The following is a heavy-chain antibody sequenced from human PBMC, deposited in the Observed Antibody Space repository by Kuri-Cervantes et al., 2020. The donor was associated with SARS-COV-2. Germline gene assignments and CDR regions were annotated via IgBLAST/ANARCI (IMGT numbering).Heavy chain of an antibody. V-gene: IGHV3-11*04. CDR3: AREHSSSLFFYYYYYMDV. CDR2: ISSSGSTI. J-gene: IGHJ6*03. D-gene: IGHD6-13*01. CDR1: GFTSSNAW. Sequence: GESLKISCAASGFTSSNAWMSWVRQAPGKGLEWVSYISSSGSTIYYADSVKGRFTISRDNAKNSLYLQMNSLRAEDTAVYYCAREHSSSLFFYYYYYMDVWGKGTTVTVSS.